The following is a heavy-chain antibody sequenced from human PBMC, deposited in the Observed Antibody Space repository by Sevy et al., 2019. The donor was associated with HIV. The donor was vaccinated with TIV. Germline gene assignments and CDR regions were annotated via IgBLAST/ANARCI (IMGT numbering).Heavy chain of an antibody. CDR2: IYYSGST. Sequence: SETLSLTCTVSGGSISSSSYYWGWIRQPPGKGLEWIAIIYYSGSTYYNPSLKSRVSIFIDTSKNQFSLKLSPVTAADTALYYCARLSPSRGVTTGSYYFDYWGQGTLVTVSS. V-gene: IGHV4-39*01. CDR1: GGSISSSSYY. CDR3: ARLSPSRGVTTGSYYFDY. J-gene: IGHJ4*02. D-gene: IGHD1-1*01.